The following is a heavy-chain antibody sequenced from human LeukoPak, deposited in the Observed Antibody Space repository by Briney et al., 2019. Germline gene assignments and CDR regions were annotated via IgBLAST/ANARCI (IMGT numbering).Heavy chain of an antibody. J-gene: IGHJ4*02. Sequence: VASVKVSCKASGYTFTSYGISWVRQAPGQGLEWMGWISAYNGNTNYAQKLQGRVTMTTDTSTSTAYMELRSLRSDDTAVYYCARVTPTYGGLDPFDYWGQGTLATVSS. CDR3: ARVTPTYGGLDPFDY. CDR1: GYTFTSYG. CDR2: ISAYNGNT. D-gene: IGHD4-23*01. V-gene: IGHV1-18*01.